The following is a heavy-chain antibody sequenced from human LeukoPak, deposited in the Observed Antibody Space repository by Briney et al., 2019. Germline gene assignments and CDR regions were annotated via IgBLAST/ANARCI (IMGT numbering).Heavy chain of an antibody. Sequence: GGPLRLSCAASGFTFSSYAMSWVRQAPGKGLEWVSAISGSGGSTYYADSVKGRFTISRDNSKNTLYLQMNSLRAEDTAVYYCAISPTFYCSGGSCYSDYWGQGTLVTVSS. J-gene: IGHJ4*02. V-gene: IGHV3-23*01. CDR1: GFTFSSYA. D-gene: IGHD2-15*01. CDR2: ISGSGGST. CDR3: AISPTFYCSGGSCYSDY.